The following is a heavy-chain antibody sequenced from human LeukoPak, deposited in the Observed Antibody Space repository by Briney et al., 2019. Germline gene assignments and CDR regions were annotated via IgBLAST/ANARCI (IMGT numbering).Heavy chain of an antibody. J-gene: IGHJ4*02. CDR3: AKVAKYYYGSETYYFFEH. CDR2: IKQDGNEK. D-gene: IGHD3-10*01. V-gene: IGHV3-7*01. Sequence: GGSLRLSCAASGFRFNTYWMSWVRQAPGKGLEWVANIKQDGNEKYYADSVKGRFTISRDNGKNSLDLQMNSLRADDTAVYYCAKVAKYYYGSETYYFFEHWGQGTPVTASP. CDR1: GFRFNTYW.